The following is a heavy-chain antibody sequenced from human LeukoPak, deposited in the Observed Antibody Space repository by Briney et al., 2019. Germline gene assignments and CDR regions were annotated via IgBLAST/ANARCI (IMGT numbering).Heavy chain of an antibody. V-gene: IGHV1-2*02. Sequence: GSVKVSCKASGYTFTGYYMHWVRQAPGQGLEWMGWINPNSGGTNYAQKFQGRVTMTRDTSISTAYMELSRLRSDDTAVYYCARGSRGYSGYYSYWGQGTLVTVSS. CDR2: INPNSGGT. CDR1: GYTFTGYY. J-gene: IGHJ4*02. CDR3: ARGSRGYSGYYSY. D-gene: IGHD5-12*01.